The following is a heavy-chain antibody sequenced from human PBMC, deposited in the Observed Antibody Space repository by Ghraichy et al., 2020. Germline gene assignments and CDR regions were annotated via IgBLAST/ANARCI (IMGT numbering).Heavy chain of an antibody. Sequence: GGSLRLSCAASGFTFSDYYMSWIRQAPGKGLEWVSYISSSGSTIYYADSVKGRFTISRDNAKNSLYLQMNSLRAEDTAVYYCAREKSSGYDPVYYVDYWGQGTLVTVSS. CDR2: ISSSGSTI. CDR3: AREKSSGYDPVYYVDY. CDR1: GFTFSDYY. V-gene: IGHV3-11*01. J-gene: IGHJ4*02. D-gene: IGHD5-12*01.